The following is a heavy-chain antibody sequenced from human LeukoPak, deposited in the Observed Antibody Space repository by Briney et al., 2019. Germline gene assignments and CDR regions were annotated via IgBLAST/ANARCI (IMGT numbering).Heavy chain of an antibody. CDR3: AREPYSSGLDY. V-gene: IGHV3-33*01. Sequence: PGRSLRLSCAASGFTFSTYGIHWVRQAPGKGLEWVAVIWYDGSNKYYSDSVKGRFTISRDNSKNSLYLQMNSLRAEDTAVYYCAREPYSSGLDYWGQGTLVTVSS. J-gene: IGHJ4*02. D-gene: IGHD6-19*01. CDR2: IWYDGSNK. CDR1: GFTFSTYG.